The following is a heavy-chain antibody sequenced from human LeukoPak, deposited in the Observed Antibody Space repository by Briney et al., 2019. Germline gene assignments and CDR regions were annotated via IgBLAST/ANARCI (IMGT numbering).Heavy chain of an antibody. CDR3: ARGWDYYDSPFDY. CDR2: IYYSGST. CDR1: GGSISSYY. V-gene: IGHV4-59*01. Sequence: PSETLSLTCTVSGGSISSYYWSWIRQPPGKGLEWIGYIYYSGSTNYNPSLKSRVTISVDTSKNQFSLKLSSVTAADTAVYYCARGWDYYDSPFDYWGQGTLVTVSS. J-gene: IGHJ4*02. D-gene: IGHD3-22*01.